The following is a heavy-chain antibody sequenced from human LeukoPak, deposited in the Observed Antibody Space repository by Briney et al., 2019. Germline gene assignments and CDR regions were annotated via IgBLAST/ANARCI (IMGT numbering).Heavy chain of an antibody. J-gene: IGHJ4*02. Sequence: GESLKISCKGSGYNFTSYWIGWVRQAPGKGLEWVSTISVSGDSTYYTDSVKGRFTISRDSPKNTLYLQMNSLRAEDTAVYYCAGTIRYYYDSSGYPYFDYWGQGTLVTVSS. CDR3: AGTIRYYYDSSGYPYFDY. CDR2: ISVSGDST. V-gene: IGHV3-23*01. CDR1: GYNFTSYW. D-gene: IGHD3-22*01.